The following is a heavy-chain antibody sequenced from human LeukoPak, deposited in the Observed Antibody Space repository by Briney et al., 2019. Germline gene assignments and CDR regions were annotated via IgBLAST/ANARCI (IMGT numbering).Heavy chain of an antibody. CDR1: GFTFSYYA. D-gene: IGHD6-19*01. CDR3: AKDQRYSSGWSADY. J-gene: IGHJ4*02. V-gene: IGHV3-30-3*01. Sequence: GGSLRLSCAASGFTFSYYAMHWVRQAPGKGLEWVAVISYDGSNKYYADSVKGRFTISRDNSKNTLYMQMNSLRAEDTAVYYCAKDQRYSSGWSADYWGQGTLVTVSS. CDR2: ISYDGSNK.